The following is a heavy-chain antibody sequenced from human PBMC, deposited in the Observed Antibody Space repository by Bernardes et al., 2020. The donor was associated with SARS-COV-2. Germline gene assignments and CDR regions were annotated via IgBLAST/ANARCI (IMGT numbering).Heavy chain of an antibody. CDR3: AKDSRYSSGWDFDY. D-gene: IGHD6-19*01. J-gene: IGHJ4*02. Sequence: GGSLRLSCATSGFTFSSYAMSWVRQAPGKGLEWVSVIGSNGYTKYYADSVRGRFTISRDNSKNTLFLQMDSLRAEDTAFYYCAKDSRYSSGWDFDYWGQGTLVTVSS. V-gene: IGHV3-23*01. CDR2: IGSNGYTK. CDR1: GFTFSSYA.